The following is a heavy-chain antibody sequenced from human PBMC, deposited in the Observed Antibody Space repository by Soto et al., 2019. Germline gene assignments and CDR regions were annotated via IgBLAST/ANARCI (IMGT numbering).Heavy chain of an antibody. CDR3: AREGALTPFSS. CDR2: ITNINIRM. V-gene: IGHV3-11*01. CDR1: GFNFNDYH. D-gene: IGHD7-27*01. J-gene: IGHJ5*02. Sequence: AGGSLRLSCEVSGFNFNDYHMSWIRQAPGKGLEWVSHITNINIRMYYADSVKGRFTISRDNAKKSLYLQMDSLRAEDTAIYFCAREGALTPFSSWGQGALVTVSS.